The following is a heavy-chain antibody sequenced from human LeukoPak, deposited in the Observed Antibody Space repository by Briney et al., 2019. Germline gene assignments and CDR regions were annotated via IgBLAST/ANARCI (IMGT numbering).Heavy chain of an antibody. Sequence: GGSLRLSCAASGFTFSSYVMTWVRQPPGKGLEWVSTFWSSDEKTYYAASVRGRFTISRDNSRNRLYLQMNSLRAEDTAVYYCARDRSYCGGDCYLDAFDIWGQGTMVTVSS. CDR2: FWSSDEKT. CDR3: ARDRSYCGGDCYLDAFDI. V-gene: IGHV3-23*01. J-gene: IGHJ3*02. D-gene: IGHD2-21*02. CDR1: GFTFSSYV.